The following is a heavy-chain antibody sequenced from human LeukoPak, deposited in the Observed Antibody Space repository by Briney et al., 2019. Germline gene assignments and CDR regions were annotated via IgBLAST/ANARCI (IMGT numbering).Heavy chain of an antibody. V-gene: IGHV3-21*01. CDR1: GFTFSSYS. CDR3: ARSSLTIFGVAPARLATYYCYMGV. J-gene: IGHJ6*03. CDR2: ISSSSSYI. D-gene: IGHD3-3*01. Sequence: GGSLRLSCAASGFTFSSYSMNWVRQAPGKGLEWVSSISSSSSYIYYADSVKGRFTISRDNAKNSLYLQMNSLRAEDTAVYYCARSSLTIFGVAPARLATYYCYMGVWGKGTTVTISS.